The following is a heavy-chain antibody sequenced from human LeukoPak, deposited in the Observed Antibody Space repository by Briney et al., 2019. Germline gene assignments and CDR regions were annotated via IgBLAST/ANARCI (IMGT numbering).Heavy chain of an antibody. Sequence: GGSLRLSCAASGFTFSSYGMHWVRQAPGKGLEWVAVISYDGSNKYYADSVKGRFTISRDNSKNSLYLQMNSLRAEDTAVYYCANSGSYYDYWGQGTLVTVSS. CDR2: ISYDGSNK. V-gene: IGHV3-30*18. CDR3: ANSGSYYDY. CDR1: GFTFSSYG. D-gene: IGHD1-26*01. J-gene: IGHJ4*02.